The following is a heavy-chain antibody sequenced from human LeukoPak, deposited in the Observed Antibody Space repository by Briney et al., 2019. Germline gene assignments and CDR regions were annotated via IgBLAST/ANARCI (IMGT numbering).Heavy chain of an antibody. Sequence: ASVKVSCKASGYTFTSYGISWVRQAPGQGLEWMGWIGAYNGSTNYAQKLQGRVTMTTDTSTSTAYMELRSLRSDDTAVYYCAREGGCSSTSCYYYYYYGMDVWGQGTTVTVSS. CDR3: AREGGCSSTSCYYYYYYGMDV. J-gene: IGHJ6*02. V-gene: IGHV1-18*01. CDR2: IGAYNGST. CDR1: GYTFTSYG. D-gene: IGHD2-2*01.